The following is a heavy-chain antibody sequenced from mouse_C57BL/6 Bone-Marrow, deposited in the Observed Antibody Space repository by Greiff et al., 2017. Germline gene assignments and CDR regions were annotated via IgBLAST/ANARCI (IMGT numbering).Heavy chain of an antibody. CDR3: ARRGGFGYFDY. CDR1: GYTFTSYW. J-gene: IGHJ2*01. V-gene: IGHV1-64*01. Sequence: QVQLQQPGAALVKPGASVKLSCKASGYTFTSYWMHWVKQRPGQGLEWIGMIHPNSGSTNYNEKFKSKATLTVDKSSSTAYMQRSSLTSEDSAVYYCARRGGFGYFDYWGQGTTLTVSS. CDR2: IHPNSGST.